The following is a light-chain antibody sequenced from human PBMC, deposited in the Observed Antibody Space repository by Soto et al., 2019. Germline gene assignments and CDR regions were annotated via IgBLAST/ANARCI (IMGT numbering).Light chain of an antibody. CDR1: SSDVGGFNY. CDR2: EVS. V-gene: IGLV2-14*01. Sequence: QSVLTQPASVSGSPAQSISISCTGTSSDVGGFNYVSWYQQHPGKAPKVLIYEVSNRPSGVSNRFSGSKSGNTASLTISGLQAEDEGDYYCSSYTTTSTIVFGGGTKLTVL. CDR3: SSYTTTSTIV. J-gene: IGLJ2*01.